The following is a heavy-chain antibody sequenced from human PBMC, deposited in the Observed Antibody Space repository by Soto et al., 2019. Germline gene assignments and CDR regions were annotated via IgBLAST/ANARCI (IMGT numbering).Heavy chain of an antibody. J-gene: IGHJ4*02. CDR1: GYTLTELS. V-gene: IGHV1-24*01. CDR2: FDPEDGET. CDR3: ATAQYSYGYGIQPDY. D-gene: IGHD5-18*01. Sequence: ASVKVSCKVSGYTLTELSMHWVRQAPGKGLEWMGGFDPEDGETIYAQKFQGRVTMTEDTSTDTAYMELSSLRSEDTAVYYCATAQYSYGYGIQPDYWGQGTLVTVSS.